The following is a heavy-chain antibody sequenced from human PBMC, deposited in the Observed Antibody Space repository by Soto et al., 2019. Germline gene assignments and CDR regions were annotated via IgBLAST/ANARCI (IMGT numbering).Heavy chain of an antibody. V-gene: IGHV3-11*06. Sequence: GGSLRLSCAASGFTFSDYYMSWIRQAPGKGLEWVSYISSSSSYTNYADSVKGRFTISRDNAKNSLYLQMNSLRAEDTAVYYCAGSIAAAGNKYNWFDPWGQGTLVTVS. J-gene: IGHJ5*02. CDR1: GFTFSDYY. CDR3: AGSIAAAGNKYNWFDP. D-gene: IGHD6-13*01. CDR2: ISSSSSYT.